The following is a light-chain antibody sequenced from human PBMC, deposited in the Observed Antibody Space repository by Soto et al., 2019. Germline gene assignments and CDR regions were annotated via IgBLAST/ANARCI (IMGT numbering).Light chain of an antibody. V-gene: IGLV2-14*01. CDR2: EVS. J-gene: IGLJ3*02. Sequence: QSALTQPAPVSGSPGQSITISCTGTSSDVGGYNYVSWYQQHPGKAPTLMIYEVSHRPSGVSNRFSGSKSGNTASLTISGLQAEDEADYYCSSYTSSSTGVFGGGAKLTVL. CDR1: SSDVGGYNY. CDR3: SSYTSSSTGV.